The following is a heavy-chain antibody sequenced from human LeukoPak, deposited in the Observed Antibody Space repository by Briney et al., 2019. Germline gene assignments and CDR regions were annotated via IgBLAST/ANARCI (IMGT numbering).Heavy chain of an antibody. CDR3: ARGGGSGYFAYMDV. CDR1: GGTFSSYT. D-gene: IGHD3-3*01. V-gene: IGHV1-69*05. CDR2: IIPFSGTA. Sequence: ASVKVSCKASGGTFSSYTISWVRQAPGQGLEWMGGIIPFSGTAHHAQKFQGRVTINTDESTSTAYMELSSLRSEDTAVYYCARGGGSGYFAYMDVWGKGTTVTVSS. J-gene: IGHJ6*03.